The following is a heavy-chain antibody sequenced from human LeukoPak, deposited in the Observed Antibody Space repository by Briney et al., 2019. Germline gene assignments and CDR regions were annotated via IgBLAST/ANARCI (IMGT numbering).Heavy chain of an antibody. Sequence: GGSLRLSCAASGFTFTTYAVIWVRQAPGKGLEWVSAISGTVDTFYADSVKGRFPISRDHSDNTVSLQVNSLRAEDTAVYYCARLSGTYGTTSRVLDSWGQGTLVIVSS. CDR2: ISGTVDT. J-gene: IGHJ4*02. D-gene: IGHD1-1*01. CDR1: GFTFTTYA. V-gene: IGHV3-23*01. CDR3: ARLSGTYGTTSRVLDS.